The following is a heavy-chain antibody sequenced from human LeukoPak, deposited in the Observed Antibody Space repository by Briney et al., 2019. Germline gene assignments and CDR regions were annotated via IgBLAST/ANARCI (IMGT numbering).Heavy chain of an antibody. CDR1: GGSISSYY. V-gene: IGHV4-59*01. Sequence: LSETVSLTCTVSGGSISSYYWIWLRQPPGRGLEGSGDIYYSGSTNYNPSLKSRVTISVDTSKNQFSLKLSSVTAADTDVYYCARVGIAAAGSEFDYWGQGTLVTVSS. CDR3: ARVGIAAAGSEFDY. J-gene: IGHJ4*02. CDR2: IYYSGST. D-gene: IGHD6-13*01.